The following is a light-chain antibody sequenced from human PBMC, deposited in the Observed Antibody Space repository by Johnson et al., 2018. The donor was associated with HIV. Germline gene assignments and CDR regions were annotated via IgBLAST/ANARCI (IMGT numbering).Light chain of an antibody. CDR3: GTLYSSLNIEYV. V-gene: IGLV1-51*02. J-gene: IGLJ1*01. CDR2: EDY. Sequence: QSVLTQPPSMSAAPGQRVTISCSGSSSNIGNNYVSWYQQVPGAAPKLLIYEDYKRPSGIPDRLSGSKSGASATLGITGLQTGDEADYYCGTLYSSLNIEYVFATGTKVTVL. CDR1: SSNIGNNY.